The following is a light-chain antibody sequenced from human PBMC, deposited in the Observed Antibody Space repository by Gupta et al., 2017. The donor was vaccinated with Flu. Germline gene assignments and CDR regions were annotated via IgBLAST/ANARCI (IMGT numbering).Light chain of an antibody. CDR3: QQSYSTPWT. CDR2: AAS. J-gene: IGKJ1*01. V-gene: IGKV1-39*01. Sequence: DIQMTPSPSSLSSPVGDRVTITCRASQSISSYLNWYQQKPGKAPKLLIYAASSLQSGVPSRFSGSGSGTDFTLTISSLQPEDFATYYCQQSYSTPWTFGQGTKVEIK. CDR1: QSISSY.